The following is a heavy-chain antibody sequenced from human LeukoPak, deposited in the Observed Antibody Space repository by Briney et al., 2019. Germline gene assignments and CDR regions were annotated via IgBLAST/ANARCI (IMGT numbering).Heavy chain of an antibody. Sequence: GGSLRLSCAASGFTFSSYAMSWVRQAPGKGLEWVSAISGSGGSTYYADSVKGRFTISRDNSKNTLYLQMNSLRAEDTAVYYCAKDRGDIVVVPAAIGGDFDYWGQGTLVTVSS. J-gene: IGHJ4*02. V-gene: IGHV3-23*01. D-gene: IGHD2-2*01. CDR1: GFTFSSYA. CDR2: ISGSGGST. CDR3: AKDRGDIVVVPAAIGGDFDY.